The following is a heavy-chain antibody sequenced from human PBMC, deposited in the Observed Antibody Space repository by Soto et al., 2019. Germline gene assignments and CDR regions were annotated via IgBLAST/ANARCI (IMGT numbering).Heavy chain of an antibody. Sequence: GGSLRLSCAASGFTFSKAWMNWVRQAPGKGLEWVGRIKSKTDGGTTDYAAPVKGRFTISRDDSKNTLYLQMNSLKTEDTAVYYCTTANSGSYIPLYYCYGMDVWGQGTTVTV. D-gene: IGHD1-26*01. CDR1: GFTFSKAW. CDR3: TTANSGSYIPLYYCYGMDV. V-gene: IGHV3-15*07. CDR2: IKSKTDGGTT. J-gene: IGHJ6*02.